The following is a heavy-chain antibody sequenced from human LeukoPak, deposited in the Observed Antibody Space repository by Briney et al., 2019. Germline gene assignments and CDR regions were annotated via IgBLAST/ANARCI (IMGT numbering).Heavy chain of an antibody. V-gene: IGHV4-4*09. CDR2: IYTSGST. D-gene: IGHD3-16*01. CDR1: GGSISSYY. CDR3: ARRVSDGGYFDY. Sequence: PSETLSLTCTVSGGSISSYYWSWIRQPPGKGLEWIGYIYTSGSTNYNPSLKSRVTISVDTSKNQFSLRLSSVTAADTAAYYCARRVSDGGYFDYWGQGTLVTVSS. J-gene: IGHJ4*02.